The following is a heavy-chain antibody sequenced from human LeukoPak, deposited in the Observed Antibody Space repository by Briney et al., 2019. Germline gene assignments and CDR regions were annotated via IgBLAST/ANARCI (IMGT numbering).Heavy chain of an antibody. CDR1: GDSVNSYY. J-gene: IGHJ4*02. CDR2: ISYSGST. V-gene: IGHV4-59*02. CDR3: ASLLGYSYGSDVDY. Sequence: PSETLSLTCTVSGDSVNSYYWSWIRQTPGKGLEWIGYISYSGSTNYNPSLKSRVTISVDTSKNQFSLKLSSVTAADTAVYYCASLLGYSYGSDVDYWGQGTLVTVSS. D-gene: IGHD5-18*01.